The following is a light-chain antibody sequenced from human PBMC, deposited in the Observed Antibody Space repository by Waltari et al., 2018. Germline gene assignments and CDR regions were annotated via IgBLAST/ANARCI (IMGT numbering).Light chain of an antibody. CDR3: QQYNDLYS. CDR2: EAS. Sequence: DIQITQSPSALSASVGDTVTINCRTSRSVGGWMAWFQQKPDKAPRLLIYEASSLADWVPSRFSGSGSATEFTLTISGLQPDDFATYYCQQYNDLYSFGRGTKLEI. CDR1: RSVGGW. V-gene: IGKV1-5*01. J-gene: IGKJ2*01.